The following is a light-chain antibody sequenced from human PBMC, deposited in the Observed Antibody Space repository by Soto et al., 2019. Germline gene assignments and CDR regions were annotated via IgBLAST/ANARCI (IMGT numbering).Light chain of an antibody. V-gene: IGLV2-14*01. CDR3: ISYTRTSTYV. Sequence: QSVLTQPASVSGSPGQSITISCTGTSSDVGTYNYVSWYQQYPGKAPKLMIYDVSNRPSGVSNRFSGSKSGNTASLTISGLQAEDEVDYYCISYTRTSTYVFGAGTKVTVL. J-gene: IGLJ1*01. CDR2: DVS. CDR1: SSDVGTYNY.